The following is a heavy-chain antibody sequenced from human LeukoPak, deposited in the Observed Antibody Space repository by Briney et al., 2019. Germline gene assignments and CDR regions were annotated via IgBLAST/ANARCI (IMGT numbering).Heavy chain of an antibody. CDR2: ISSSSSYI. V-gene: IGHV3-21*01. CDR3: ARDLPGDIVATIFGRHYYYGMDV. J-gene: IGHJ6*02. D-gene: IGHD5-12*01. Sequence: PGGSLRLSCAASGFTFSSHSMNWVRQAPGKGLEWVSSISSSSSYIYYADSVKGRFTISRDNAKNSLYLQMYSLRAEDTAVYYCARDLPGDIVATIFGRHYYYGMDVWGQGTTVTVSS. CDR1: GFTFSSHS.